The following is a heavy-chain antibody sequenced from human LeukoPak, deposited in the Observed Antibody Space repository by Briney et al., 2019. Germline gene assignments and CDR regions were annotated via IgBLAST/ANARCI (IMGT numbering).Heavy chain of an antibody. CDR1: GYSFTSYW. D-gene: IGHD6-6*01. J-gene: IGHJ3*02. V-gene: IGHV5-51*01. CDR3: ARRGVPSIAALRAFDI. CDR2: IYPGDSDT. Sequence: GESLKISCKGSGYSFTSYWIGWVRQMPGNGLEWMGIIYPGDSDTRYSPSFQGQVTISADKSISTAYLQWSSLKASDTAMYYCARRGVPSIAALRAFDIWGQGTMVTVSS.